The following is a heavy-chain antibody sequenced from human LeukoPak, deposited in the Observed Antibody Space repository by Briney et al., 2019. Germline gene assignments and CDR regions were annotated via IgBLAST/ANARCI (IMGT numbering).Heavy chain of an antibody. CDR1: GGTFSTYA. CDR2: IVPVFDKA. J-gene: IGHJ6*03. D-gene: IGHD2-2*02. V-gene: IGHV1-69*01. Sequence: SVKVSCKASGGTFSTYAISWVRQAPGQGLEWMGGIVPVFDKANYAQKFQDRVTITADDSTTTAYMELSSLTSEDTAIYYCARLGHCRETNCYSDFYYMDVWGKGTTVTVSS. CDR3: ARLGHCRETNCYSDFYYMDV.